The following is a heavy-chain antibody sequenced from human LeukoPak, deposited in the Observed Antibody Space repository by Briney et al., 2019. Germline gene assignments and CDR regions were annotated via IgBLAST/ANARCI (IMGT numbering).Heavy chain of an antibody. CDR2: IYHSGST. CDR1: GGSISSSNW. V-gene: IGHV4-4*02. Sequence: PSETLSLTCAVSGGSISSSNWWSWVRQPPGKGLEWIGEIYHSGSTNYNPSLKSRVTISVDKSKNQFSLKLSSVTAADTAVYYCARDLHYYDSSGYYGFFDYWGQGTLVTVSS. D-gene: IGHD3-22*01. J-gene: IGHJ4*02. CDR3: ARDLHYYDSSGYYGFFDY.